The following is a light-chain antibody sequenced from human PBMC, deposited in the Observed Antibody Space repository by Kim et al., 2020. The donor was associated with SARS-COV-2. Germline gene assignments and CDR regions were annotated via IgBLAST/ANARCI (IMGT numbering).Light chain of an antibody. CDR2: SSN. CDR1: NSNIGSHT. J-gene: IGLJ1*01. V-gene: IGLV1-44*01. CDR3: AAWHDSLNGRFYV. Sequence: ELTQPPSASGTPGQRVTISCSGTNSNIGSHTVNWYQHLPGTAPKLLIYSSNQRPSGVPERFSASKSGTSASLAISGLQSEDEADYYCAAWHDSLNGRFYVFGTGTKVTVL.